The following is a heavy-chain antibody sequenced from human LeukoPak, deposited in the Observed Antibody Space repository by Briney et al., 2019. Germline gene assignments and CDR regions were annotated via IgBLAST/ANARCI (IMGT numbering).Heavy chain of an antibody. J-gene: IGHJ6*03. CDR1: GGSISTYY. CDR3: AMTTSYYYYYMDV. Sequence: SETLSLTCTVSGGSISTYYWNWIRQPPGKGLEWIGYIYYSGSTNYNPSLKSRVTMSVDTSKKQFSLKLSSVTAADTAVYYCAMTTSYYYYYMDVWGKGTTVTVSS. D-gene: IGHD2/OR15-2a*01. CDR2: IYYSGST. V-gene: IGHV4-59*01.